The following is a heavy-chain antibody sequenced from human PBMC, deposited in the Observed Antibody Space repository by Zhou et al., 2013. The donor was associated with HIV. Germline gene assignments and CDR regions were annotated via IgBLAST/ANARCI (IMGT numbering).Heavy chain of an antibody. Sequence: QVQLVQSGAEVKKPGSSVKVSCKALRAVFSSNAISWVRQAPGQGLEWMGIINPSGGSTSYAQKFQGRVTMTRDTSTSTVYMELSSLRSEDTAVYYCAREIIRSRGTFQHWGQGTLVTVSS. V-gene: IGHV1-46*01. CDR3: AREIIRSRGTFQH. CDR1: RAVFSSNA. CDR2: INPSGGST. J-gene: IGHJ1*01.